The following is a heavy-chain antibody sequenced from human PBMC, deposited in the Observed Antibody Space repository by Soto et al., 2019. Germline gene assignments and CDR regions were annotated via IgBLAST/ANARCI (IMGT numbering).Heavy chain of an antibody. Sequence: SVKVSCKASGGTFSSYAISWVRQAPGQGLEWMGGIIPIFGTANYAQKFQGRVTITADESTSTAYMELSSLRSEDTAVYYCASQGGGVRGVIGSHNWFDPWGQGTMVTVSS. CDR2: IIPIFGTA. J-gene: IGHJ5*02. D-gene: IGHD3-10*01. CDR1: GGTFSSYA. CDR3: ASQGGGVRGVIGSHNWFDP. V-gene: IGHV1-69*13.